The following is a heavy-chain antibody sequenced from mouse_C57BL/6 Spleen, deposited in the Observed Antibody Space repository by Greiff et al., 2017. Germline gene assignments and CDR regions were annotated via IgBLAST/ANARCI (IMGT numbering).Heavy chain of an antibody. J-gene: IGHJ1*03. V-gene: IGHV1-69*01. CDR1: GYTFTSYW. CDR3: ARTHFITTVGYWYFDV. CDR2: IDPSDSYT. D-gene: IGHD1-1*01. Sequence: VQLQQPGAELVMPGASVKLSCKASGYTFTSYWMHWVKQRPGQGLEWIGEIDPSDSYTNYNQKFKGKSTLTVDKSSSTAYMQLSSLTSEDSAVYYCARTHFITTVGYWYFDVWGTGTTVTVSS.